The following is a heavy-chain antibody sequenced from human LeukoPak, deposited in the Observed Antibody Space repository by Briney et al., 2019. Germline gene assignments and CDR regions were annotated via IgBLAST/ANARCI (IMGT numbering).Heavy chain of an antibody. D-gene: IGHD5-12*01. CDR1: GGSISSYY. Sequence: PSETLSLTCTVSGGSISSYYWSWIRQPAGKGLEWIGRIYTSGSTNYNPSLKSRVTMSVDKSENQFSLKLRSVTAADTAVYYCARKTYSGYDGTFYWGQGTLVTVSS. CDR2: IYTSGST. CDR3: ARKTYSGYDGTFY. J-gene: IGHJ4*02. V-gene: IGHV4-4*07.